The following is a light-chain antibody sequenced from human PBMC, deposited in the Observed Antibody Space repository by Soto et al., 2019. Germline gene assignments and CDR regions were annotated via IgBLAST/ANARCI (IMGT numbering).Light chain of an antibody. CDR1: QSVSGK. J-gene: IGKJ4*01. V-gene: IGKV3-15*01. CDR2: AAS. Sequence: ETVMTQSPATLSVSPGERVTLSCRASQSVSGKVAWYQQKPGQPPSLLIYAASTRATGVPARFSGSGSGTEFTLTITSLQSEDFAVYFCQQYANWPPVIFGGGTKVDIK. CDR3: QQYANWPPVI.